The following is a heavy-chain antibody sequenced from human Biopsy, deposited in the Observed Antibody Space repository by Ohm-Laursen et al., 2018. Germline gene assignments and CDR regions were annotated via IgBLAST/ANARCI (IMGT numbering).Heavy chain of an antibody. V-gene: IGHV1-2*02. CDR2: INAKTGGT. J-gene: IGHJ5*02. Sequence: ASVKVSCKASGYTFTGYHVHWVRQAPGQGLEWMGWINAKTGGTNYAQKFQGRVTMTRDTSISTAYVDLSSLRSDDTAVYYCARERDPWGQGTLVTVSS. CDR3: ARERDP. CDR1: GYTFTGYH.